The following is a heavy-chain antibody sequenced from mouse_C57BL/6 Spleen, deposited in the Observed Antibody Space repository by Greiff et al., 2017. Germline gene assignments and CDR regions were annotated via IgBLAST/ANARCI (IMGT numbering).Heavy chain of an antibody. J-gene: IGHJ2*01. V-gene: IGHV5-4*01. Sequence: KLVESGGGLVKPGGSLKLSCAASGFTFSSYAMSWVRQTPEKRLEWVATISDGGSYTYYPDNVKGRFTISRDNAKNNLYLQMSHLKSEDTAMYYCARDDDYWGQGTTLTVSS. CDR3: ARDDDY. CDR1: GFTFSSYA. CDR2: ISDGGSYT.